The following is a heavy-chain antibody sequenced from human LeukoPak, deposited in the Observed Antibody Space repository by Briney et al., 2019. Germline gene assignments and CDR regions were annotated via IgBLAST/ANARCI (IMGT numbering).Heavy chain of an antibody. CDR3: ARRDCSSASCSFDY. V-gene: IGHV4-59*01. D-gene: IGHD2-2*01. CDR1: GGSIGSYY. J-gene: IGHJ4*02. Sequence: SETLSLTCTVSGGSIGSYYWSWIRQPPGKGLEWIGYIYYSGSTNYNPSLKSRVTISIDTSKNQFSLKLSSVTAADTAVYYCARRDCSSASCSFDYWGQETLVTVSS. CDR2: IYYSGST.